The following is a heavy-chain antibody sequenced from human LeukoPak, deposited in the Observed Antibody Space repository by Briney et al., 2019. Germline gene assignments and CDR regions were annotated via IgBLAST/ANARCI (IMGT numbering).Heavy chain of an antibody. CDR2: IKQDGSQK. CDR3: AGEDWGPDY. J-gene: IGHJ4*02. D-gene: IGHD7-27*01. CDR1: GFTFTGYW. V-gene: IGHV3-7*01. Sequence: GGSLRLSCAASGFTFTGYWMVWVRQAPGKGLEWVANIKQDGSQKHYVDSVKGRFTISRDNAKKSLYLQMSNLRAEDTGVYYCAGEDWGPDYWGQGTLVTVSS.